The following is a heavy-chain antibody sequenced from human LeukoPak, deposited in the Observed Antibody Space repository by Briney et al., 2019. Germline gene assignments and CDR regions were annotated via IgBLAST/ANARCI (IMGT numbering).Heavy chain of an antibody. Sequence: GGSLTLSCAASGFTFSTYWMHWVRQAPGKGLAWASRINSDGSNTNYADSVKGRFTISRDNAKNTLYLQMDSLRAEDTAVYYCVQEINRGDRRYFDYWGQGTLVTVSS. CDR2: INSDGSNT. D-gene: IGHD1-14*01. CDR1: GFTFSTYW. CDR3: VQEINRGDRRYFDY. J-gene: IGHJ4*02. V-gene: IGHV3-74*01.